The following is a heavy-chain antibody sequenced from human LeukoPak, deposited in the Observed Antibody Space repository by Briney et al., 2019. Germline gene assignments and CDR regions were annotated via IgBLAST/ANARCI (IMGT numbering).Heavy chain of an antibody. CDR2: IYYSGST. J-gene: IGHJ1*01. Sequence: SETLSLTCTVSGGSISSSSYYWGWIRQPPGKGLEWIGSIYYSGSTYYNPSLKSRVTISVDTSKNQFSLKLSSVTAADTAVYYCASLIKGYDFWSGLYRYFQHWGQGTLVTVSS. D-gene: IGHD3-3*01. V-gene: IGHV4-39*01. CDR3: ASLIKGYDFWSGLYRYFQH. CDR1: GGSISSSSYY.